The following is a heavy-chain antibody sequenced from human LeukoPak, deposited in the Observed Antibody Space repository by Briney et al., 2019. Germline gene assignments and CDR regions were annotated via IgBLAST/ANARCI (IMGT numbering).Heavy chain of an antibody. CDR1: GGSFSGYY. V-gene: IGHV4-34*01. CDR3: ARGNGRITIFGVSITNWFDP. CDR2: INHSGST. Sequence: SETLSLTCAVYGGSFSGYYWSWIRQPPGKGLEWIGEINHSGSTNYNPSLKSRVTIPVDTSENQFSLKLGSVTAADTAVYYCARGNGRITIFGVSITNWFDPWGQGTLVTVSS. J-gene: IGHJ5*02. D-gene: IGHD3-3*01.